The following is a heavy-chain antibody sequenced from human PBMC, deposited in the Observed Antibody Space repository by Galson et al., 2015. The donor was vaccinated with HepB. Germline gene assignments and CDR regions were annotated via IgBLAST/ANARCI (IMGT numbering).Heavy chain of an antibody. CDR3: ARGEDTAMKQEPYYYYYGMDV. CDR1: GGTLSSYA. CDR2: IIPIFGTA. J-gene: IGHJ6*02. V-gene: IGHV1-69*13. D-gene: IGHD5-18*01. Sequence: SVKVSCKASGGTLSSYAISWVRQAPGQGLEWMGGIIPIFGTANYAQKFQGRVTITADESTSTAYMELSSLRSEDTAVYYCARGEDTAMKQEPYYYYYGMDVWGQGTTVTVSS.